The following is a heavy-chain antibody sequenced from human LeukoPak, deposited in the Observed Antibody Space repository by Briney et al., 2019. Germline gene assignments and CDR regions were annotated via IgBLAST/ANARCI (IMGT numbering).Heavy chain of an antibody. J-gene: IGHJ4*02. Sequence: GESLKISCQGSGYSFNTYWIGWVRQMPGKGLEWMGIIYPADSDTRYSPSFQGQVTISADKSISTAYLQWSSLKASDTAMYYCARPGMATTTSFDYWGQGTLVTVSS. D-gene: IGHD5-24*01. V-gene: IGHV5-51*01. CDR2: IYPADSDT. CDR3: ARPGMATTTSFDY. CDR1: GYSFNTYW.